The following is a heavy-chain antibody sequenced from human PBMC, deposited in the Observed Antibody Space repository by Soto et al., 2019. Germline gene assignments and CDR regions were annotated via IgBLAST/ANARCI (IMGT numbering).Heavy chain of an antibody. J-gene: IGHJ4*02. V-gene: IGHV3-23*01. CDR3: AKDGYSYVLGPYYFDY. CDR2: ISGSGGST. CDR1: GFTFSSYA. Sequence: EVQLLESGGGLVQPGGSLRLSCAASGFTFSSYAMSWVRQAPGKGLEWVSAISGSGGSTYYADSVKGRFTISRDNSKNTLYLQMNSLSAEDTAVYYCAKDGYSYVLGPYYFDYWGQGTLVTVSS. D-gene: IGHD5-18*01.